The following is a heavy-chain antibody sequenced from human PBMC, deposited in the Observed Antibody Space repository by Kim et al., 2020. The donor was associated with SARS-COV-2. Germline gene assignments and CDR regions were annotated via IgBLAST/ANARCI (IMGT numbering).Heavy chain of an antibody. V-gene: IGHV3-73*01. Sequence: GGSLRLSCAASGFTFSGSAMHWVRQASGKGLEWVGRIRSKANSYATAYAASVKGRFTISRDDSKNTAYLQMNSLKTEDTAVYYCTRRSWYSSGPNDYWGQGPLVTVSS. D-gene: IGHD6-19*01. J-gene: IGHJ4*02. CDR2: IRSKANSYAT. CDR1: GFTFSGSA. CDR3: TRRSWYSSGPNDY.